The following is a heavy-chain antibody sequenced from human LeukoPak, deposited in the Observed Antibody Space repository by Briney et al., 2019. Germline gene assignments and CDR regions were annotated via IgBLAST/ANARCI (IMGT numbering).Heavy chain of an antibody. CDR2: FDPEDGET. Sequence: ASVKVSCKVSGYTLTELSMHWVRQAPGKGLEWMGGFDPEDGETIYAQKFQGRVTMTEDTSTDTAYMELSSLRSEGTAVYYCATVVNSARQYFQHWGQGTLVTVSS. D-gene: IGHD4-23*01. J-gene: IGHJ1*01. CDR3: ATVVNSARQYFQH. V-gene: IGHV1-24*01. CDR1: GYTLTELS.